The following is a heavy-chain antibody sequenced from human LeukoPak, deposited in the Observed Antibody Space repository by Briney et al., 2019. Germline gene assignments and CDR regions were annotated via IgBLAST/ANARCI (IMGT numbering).Heavy chain of an antibody. Sequence: GGSLRLSCAASGFTFGHYAMHWVRQPPGKGLEWVSLISGDGDDTYYADSVKGRFTISRDASSNSLFLQMDSLSSEDSALYYCAKDRGGYYASGTSYYFYGMDVWGQGTTVTVSS. D-gene: IGHD3-10*01. CDR2: ISGDGDDT. J-gene: IGHJ6*02. V-gene: IGHV3-43*02. CDR3: AKDRGGYYASGTSYYFYGMDV. CDR1: GFTFGHYA.